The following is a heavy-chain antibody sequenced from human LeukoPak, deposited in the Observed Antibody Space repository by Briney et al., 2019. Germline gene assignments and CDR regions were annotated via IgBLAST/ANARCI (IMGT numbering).Heavy chain of an antibody. V-gene: IGHV1-2*02. CDR2: INPNSGGT. D-gene: IGHD6-6*01. CDR1: GGTFSSYA. CDR3: AMVGQLAPRKENWFDP. Sequence: GASVKVSCKASGGTFSSYAISWVRQAPGQGLEWMGWINPNSGGTDYAQKFQGRVTMTRDTSIITAYMELSRLRSDDTAVYYCAMVGQLAPRKENWFDPWGQGTLVTVSS. J-gene: IGHJ5*02.